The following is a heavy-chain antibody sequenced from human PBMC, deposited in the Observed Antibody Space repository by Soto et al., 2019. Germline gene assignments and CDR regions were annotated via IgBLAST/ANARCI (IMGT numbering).Heavy chain of an antibody. CDR2: ISADGGLE. CDR3: AKKREQGPSDPQASDI. J-gene: IGHJ3*02. D-gene: IGHD1-1*01. Sequence: PGGSLILSCEGSGFTFRRYAMHWVRQAPGKGLDWVAVISADGGLEFYADSMKGRFAISRDNYKNTLYLQMNSLRAEDAAIYYCAKKREQGPSDPQASDISGQATVVTVAS. V-gene: IGHV3-30*18. CDR1: GFTFRRYA.